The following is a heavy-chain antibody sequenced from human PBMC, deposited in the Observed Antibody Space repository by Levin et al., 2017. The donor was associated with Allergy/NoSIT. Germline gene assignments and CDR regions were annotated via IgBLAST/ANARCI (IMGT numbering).Heavy chain of an antibody. V-gene: IGHV2-5*02. CDR3: THRDTATGTWDY. Sequence: SGPTLVKPTQTLTLTCTFSGFSLSTSGVGVGWIRQPPGKALEWLAVIYWDDDKRYSASLKSRLTIIKDTPKNQVVLTMTNMDPVDTATYYCTHRDTATGTWDYWGQGTLVTVSS. CDR1: GFSLSTSGVG. J-gene: IGHJ4*02. D-gene: IGHD6-13*01. CDR2: IYWDDDK.